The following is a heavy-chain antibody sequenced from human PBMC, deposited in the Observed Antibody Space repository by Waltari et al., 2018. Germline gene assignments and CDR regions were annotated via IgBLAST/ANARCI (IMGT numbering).Heavy chain of an antibody. CDR2: ISFNGNEI. CDR1: GFTFTSFA. Sequence: QVQVVESGGGVVQPGRSLRLSCAASGFTFTSFAMHWVRQAPGRGLEWVALISFNGNEIYYGDSVQGRFTISRDNSKNTVFLQMNSLRAEDTAVYYCAKDVGYCTSRDCPLGLDVWGKGTTVTVSS. D-gene: IGHD2-8*02. CDR3: AKDVGYCTSRDCPLGLDV. J-gene: IGHJ6*04. V-gene: IGHV3-30*18.